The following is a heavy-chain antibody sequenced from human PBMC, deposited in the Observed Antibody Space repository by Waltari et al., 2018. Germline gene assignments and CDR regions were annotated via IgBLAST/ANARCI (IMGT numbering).Heavy chain of an antibody. CDR2: IIPIFGTA. CDR1: GGTFSSYA. CDR3: ARGESSSPQYYFDY. V-gene: IGHV1-69*05. J-gene: IGHJ4*02. Sequence: QVQLVQSGAEVQKPGSSVKVSCTASGGTFSSYAISWVRHAPGQGLEWMGGIIPIFGTANYGKKFKGRVTITTDESTSTAYMELSSLRSEDTAVYYCARGESSSPQYYFDYWGQGTLVTVSS. D-gene: IGHD6-13*01.